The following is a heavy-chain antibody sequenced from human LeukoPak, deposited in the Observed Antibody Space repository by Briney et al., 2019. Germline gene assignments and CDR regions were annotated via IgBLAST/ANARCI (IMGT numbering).Heavy chain of an antibody. CDR1: GFTFSSYT. Sequence: GGSLRLSCAASGFTFSSYTMNWVRQAPGKGLEWVSFISTSSSYIYYADSVKGRFTISRDNAKNSLFLQMNSLRAEDTAVYYCARRNILTGYYKRHFDYWGQGTLVTVSS. CDR2: ISTSSSYI. CDR3: ARRNILTGYYKRHFDY. D-gene: IGHD3-9*01. J-gene: IGHJ4*02. V-gene: IGHV3-21*01.